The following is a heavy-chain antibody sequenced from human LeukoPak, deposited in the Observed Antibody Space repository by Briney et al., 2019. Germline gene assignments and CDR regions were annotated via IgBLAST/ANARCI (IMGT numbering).Heavy chain of an antibody. V-gene: IGHV3-48*03. Sequence: GGSLRLSCAASGFTFSSYEMNWVRQAPGKGLEWVSYISSSGSTIYYADSVKGRFTISRDNAKNSLYLQMNSLRADDTAMYYCARGLMGGYPRFDYWGQGTLVAVSS. CDR1: GFTFSSYE. D-gene: IGHD3-22*01. CDR2: ISSSGSTI. CDR3: ARGLMGGYPRFDY. J-gene: IGHJ4*02.